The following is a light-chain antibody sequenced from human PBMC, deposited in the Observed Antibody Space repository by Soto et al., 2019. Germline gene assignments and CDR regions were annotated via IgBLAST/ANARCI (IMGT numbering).Light chain of an antibody. CDR3: QTWGTGILV. CDR2: LNSDGSH. V-gene: IGLV4-69*01. Sequence: QPVLTQSPSASASQGASVKLTCTLSSGHSSYAIAWHQQQPEKGPRYLMKLNSDGSHSKGDGIPDRFSGSSSGAERYLTISSLQSEDEADYYCQTWGTGILVFGGGTKLTVL. CDR1: SGHSSYA. J-gene: IGLJ2*01.